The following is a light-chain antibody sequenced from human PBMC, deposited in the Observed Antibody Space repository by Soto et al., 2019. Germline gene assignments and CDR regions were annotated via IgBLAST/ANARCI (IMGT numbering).Light chain of an antibody. Sequence: QSVLTQPASVSGSPGQSITISCTGTSGDIGSYNRVSWYQQHPGKAPKLIIYEVTDRPSGVSNRFSGSKSGNTASLTISGLQAEDEAEYYCSSYTNINTRACVFGTGIRSPX. CDR2: EVT. CDR1: SGDIGSYNR. V-gene: IGLV2-14*01. CDR3: SSYTNINTRACV. J-gene: IGLJ1*01.